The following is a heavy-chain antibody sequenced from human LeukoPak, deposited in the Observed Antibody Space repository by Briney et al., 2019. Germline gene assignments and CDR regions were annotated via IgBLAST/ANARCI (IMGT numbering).Heavy chain of an antibody. D-gene: IGHD6-13*01. CDR1: GFTFSAYW. CDR3: ARFGYVAAVDV. J-gene: IGHJ4*02. V-gene: IGHV3-7*01. CDR2: INPAGSET. Sequence: GGSLRLSCAASGFTFSAYWMTWVRQAPGTGLEWVANINPAGSETYYVDPVKGRFSISRDNAKNLVYLQMNSLRAEDTAVYHCARFGYVAAVDVWGQGTPVTVSS.